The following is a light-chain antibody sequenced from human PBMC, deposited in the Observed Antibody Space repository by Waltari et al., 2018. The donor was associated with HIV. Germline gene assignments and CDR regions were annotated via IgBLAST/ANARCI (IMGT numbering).Light chain of an antibody. CDR1: SSDVESL. J-gene: IGLJ1*01. V-gene: IGLV2-23*02. CDR2: EVA. CDR3: CSYAGSAYV. Sequence: QSALTQPASVSGSPGQSITVSCSGYSSDVESLVSWYQHLPGTAPKLLIYEVAKRPSGISSRFSGSKSGNTASLTIAGLQPEDEADYYCCSYAGSAYVFGTGTRVTV.